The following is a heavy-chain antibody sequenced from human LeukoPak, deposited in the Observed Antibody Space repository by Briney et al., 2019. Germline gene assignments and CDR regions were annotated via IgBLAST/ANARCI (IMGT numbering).Heavy chain of an antibody. D-gene: IGHD6-19*01. CDR1: GGSFSGYY. Sequence: AETLSLTCAVYGGSFSGYYWSWIRQPPGKGLEWIGEINHSGSTNYNPSLKSRVTISVDTSKNQFSLKLSSVTAADTAVYYCARGGEQWLVQRFDYWGQGTLVTVSS. V-gene: IGHV4-34*01. CDR2: INHSGST. CDR3: ARGGEQWLVQRFDY. J-gene: IGHJ4*02.